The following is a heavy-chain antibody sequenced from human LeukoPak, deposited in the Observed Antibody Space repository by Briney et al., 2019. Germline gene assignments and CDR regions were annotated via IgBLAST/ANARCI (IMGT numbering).Heavy chain of an antibody. Sequence: GASVKVSCKASGYTFTSYYMHWVRQAPGQGLEWMGIINPSGGSTSYAQKFQGRVTMTRDTSTSTVYMELSSLRSEDMAVYYCACYAKSGYYSFDYWGQGTPVTVSS. CDR2: INPSGGST. CDR1: GYTFTSYY. CDR3: ACYAKSGYYSFDY. D-gene: IGHD3-3*01. V-gene: IGHV1-46*01. J-gene: IGHJ4*02.